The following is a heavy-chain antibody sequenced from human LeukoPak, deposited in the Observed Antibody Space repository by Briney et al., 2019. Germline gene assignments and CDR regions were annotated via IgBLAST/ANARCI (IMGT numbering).Heavy chain of an antibody. CDR1: GGSISSYY. Sequence: SETLSLTCTVSGGSISSYYWSWIRQPPGKGLEWIGYTYYSGSTNYNPSLKSRVTISVDTSKNQFSLKLSSVTAADTAVYYCARDSFSYFDYWGQGTLVTVSS. D-gene: IGHD3-16*01. V-gene: IGHV4-59*01. CDR3: ARDSFSYFDY. J-gene: IGHJ4*02. CDR2: TYYSGST.